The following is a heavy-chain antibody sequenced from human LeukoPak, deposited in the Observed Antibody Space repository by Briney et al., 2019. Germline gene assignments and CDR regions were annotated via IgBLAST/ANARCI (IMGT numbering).Heavy chain of an antibody. D-gene: IGHD7-27*01. CDR2: IWYDGTNK. CDR1: GFTFSSSG. Sequence: GGSLRLSCAASGFTFSSSGMHWVRQAPGRGLEWVAVIWYDGTNKYYADSVRGRFTISRDSSKNTLYLQMNSLRAEDTAVYYCAKSGRNWAYLEYWGQGTLVTVSS. CDR3: AKSGRNWAYLEY. V-gene: IGHV3-33*06. J-gene: IGHJ4*02.